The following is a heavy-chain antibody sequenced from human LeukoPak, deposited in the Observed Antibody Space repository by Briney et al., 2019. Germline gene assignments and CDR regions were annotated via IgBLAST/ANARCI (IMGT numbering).Heavy chain of an antibody. Sequence: LPGGSLRLSCVASEFMFSSYWMSWVRQAPGKGLEWVANIMQDGSEKYYVDSVKGRFTISRDNAKDSLYLQMNSLRAEDTAVYYCATLPHYYSHYYMDVWGKGTTVTVSS. CDR1: EFMFSSYW. V-gene: IGHV3-7*01. D-gene: IGHD1-14*01. J-gene: IGHJ6*03. CDR2: IMQDGSEK. CDR3: ATLPHYYSHYYMDV.